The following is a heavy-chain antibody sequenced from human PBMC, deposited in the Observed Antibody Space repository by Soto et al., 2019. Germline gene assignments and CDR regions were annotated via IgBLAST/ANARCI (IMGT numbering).Heavy chain of an antibody. J-gene: IGHJ4*02. CDR3: AKVAGRGYKVYFAS. CDR2: LSDSGAST. V-gene: IGHV3-23*01. Sequence: PGGSLRLSCAASGFTFSSYAMSWVRQAPGKGLEWVSTLSDSGASTYYTDSVRGRFTISRDNSRNTLYLQLNSLRAEDTAVYYCAKVAGRGYKVYFASWGQVTQVTVSS. CDR1: GFTFSSYA. D-gene: IGHD3-10*01.